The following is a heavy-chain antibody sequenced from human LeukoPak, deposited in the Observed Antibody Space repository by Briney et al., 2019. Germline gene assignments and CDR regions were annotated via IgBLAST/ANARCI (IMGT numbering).Heavy chain of an antibody. J-gene: IGHJ5*02. CDR3: ASAAGNWFDP. V-gene: IGHV4-31*03. CDR2: IYYSGST. CDR1: GGSIYRNGYY. Sequence: SETLSLTCTVSGGSIYRNGYYWTWIRQHPGKGLEWIGYIYYSGSTYYNPSLKSRASMSEDTSKNQFFLHLSSVTAADTAVYYCASAAGNWFDPWGPGTLVTVSS. D-gene: IGHD3-10*01.